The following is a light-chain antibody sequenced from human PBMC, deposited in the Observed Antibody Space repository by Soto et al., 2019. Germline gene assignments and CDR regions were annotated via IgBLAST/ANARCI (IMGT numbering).Light chain of an antibody. Sequence: QSVLTQPASVSGSPGQSITISCTGTSSDVGSYNLVSWYQQHPCKAPKLMIYEGSKRPSGVSNRFSGSKSGNTASLTISGLQAEDEADYYCCSYAGSVVFGGGTQLTVL. V-gene: IGLV2-23*01. CDR2: EGS. J-gene: IGLJ2*01. CDR3: CSYAGSVV. CDR1: SSDVGSYNL.